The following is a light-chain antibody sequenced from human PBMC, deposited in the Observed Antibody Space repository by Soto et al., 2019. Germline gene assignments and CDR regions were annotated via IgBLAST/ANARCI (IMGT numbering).Light chain of an antibody. Sequence: EIVLTQSPGTLSLSPGERATLSCRATQSVISRFLAWYQQKPGQAPRLLIYGSSSRATGIPDRFSGSGSGTDSILTISRLEPEDCAVFYCQQYGSSPFTFGQGTKVEIK. CDR3: QQYGSSPFT. V-gene: IGKV3-20*01. CDR2: GSS. CDR1: QSVISRF. J-gene: IGKJ2*01.